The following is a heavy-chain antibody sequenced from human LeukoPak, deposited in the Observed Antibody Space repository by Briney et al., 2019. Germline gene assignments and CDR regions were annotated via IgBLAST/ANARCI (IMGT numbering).Heavy chain of an antibody. CDR3: ARVSVQEETLPYLAP. CDR2: IYTSGST. Sequence: PSETLSLTCTLSAGSLNNSNSFGGWIRQPPGRWLEWLGSIYTSGSTYSNPSLKSRVALSIDTSKNQFSLKLSSVTAADTAVYYCARVSVQEETLPYLAPWGQGTLVTVSS. D-gene: IGHD5-24*01. V-gene: IGHV4-39*01. CDR1: AGSLNNSNSF. J-gene: IGHJ5*02.